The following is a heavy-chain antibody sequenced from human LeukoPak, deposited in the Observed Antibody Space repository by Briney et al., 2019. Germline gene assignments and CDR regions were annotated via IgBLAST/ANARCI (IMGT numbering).Heavy chain of an antibody. Sequence: GGSLSLSCAASGFTFSDYYMSWIRQAPGKGREGVSYISSSGSSIYYADSGKVRFTISRSSGKDSLDLQINSLRAEDPAVYYCARDFGSITMIGGGYYFDYWGQGTLVTVSS. J-gene: IGHJ4*02. CDR2: ISSSGSSI. V-gene: IGHV3-11*01. D-gene: IGHD3-22*01. CDR1: GFTFSDYY. CDR3: ARDFGSITMIGGGYYFDY.